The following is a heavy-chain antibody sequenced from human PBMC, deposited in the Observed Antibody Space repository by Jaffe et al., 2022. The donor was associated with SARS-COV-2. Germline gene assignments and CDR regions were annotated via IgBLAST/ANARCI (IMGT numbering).Heavy chain of an antibody. Sequence: QVQLQESGPGLVKPSQTLSLTCTVSGGSISSGSYYWSWIRQPAGKGLEWIGRIYTSGSTNYNPSLKSRVTISVDTSKNQFSLKLSSVTAADTAVYYCARTSKNYDILTGYYTPWFDPWGQGTLVTVSS. V-gene: IGHV4-61*02. D-gene: IGHD3-9*01. CDR1: GGSISSGSYY. CDR2: IYTSGST. CDR3: ARTSKNYDILTGYYTPWFDP. J-gene: IGHJ5*02.